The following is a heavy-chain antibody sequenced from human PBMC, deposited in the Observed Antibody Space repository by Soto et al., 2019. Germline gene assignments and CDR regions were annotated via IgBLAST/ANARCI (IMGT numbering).Heavy chain of an antibody. V-gene: IGHV3-21*01. CDR2: ISSSSSYI. CDR1: GFTFSSYS. J-gene: IGHJ4*02. CDR3: ASWGEARPGH. Sequence: SLRLSCAACGFTFSSYSMNLVRQAPGKGLEWVSSISSSSSYIYYADSVKGRFTISRDNAKNSLYLQMNSLRAEDTAVYYCASWGEARPGHLGQGTLLTVSS. D-gene: IGHD3-10*01.